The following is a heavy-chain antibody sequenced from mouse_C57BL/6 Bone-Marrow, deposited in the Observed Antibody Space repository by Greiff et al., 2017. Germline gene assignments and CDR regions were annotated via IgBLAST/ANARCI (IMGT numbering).Heavy chain of an antibody. J-gene: IGHJ1*03. CDR2: IWTGGGT. CDR3: AGGSSYWYFDV. CDR1: GFSLTSYA. Sequence: QVQLQQSGPGLVAPSQSLSLTCTVSGFSLTSYAISWVRQPPGKGLEWLGVIWTGGGTNYTSAPKSRPGISTDNSKSKVFLKMNGLQTMDTARYYCAGGSSYWYFDVWGTGTTVTVSS. D-gene: IGHD1-1*01. V-gene: IGHV2-9-1*01.